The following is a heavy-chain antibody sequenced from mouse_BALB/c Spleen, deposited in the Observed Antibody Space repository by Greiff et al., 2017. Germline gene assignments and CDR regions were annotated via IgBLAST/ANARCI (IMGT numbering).Heavy chain of an antibody. J-gene: IGHJ3*01. D-gene: IGHD2-4*01. CDR3: ARGAYYDYSWFAY. V-gene: IGHV1-87*01. Sequence: QVQLKESGAELARPGASVKLSCKASGYTFTSYWMQWVKQRPGQGLEWIGAIYPGDGDTRYTQKFKGKATLTADKSSSTAYMQLSSLASEDSAVYYCARGAYYDYSWFAYWGQGTLVTVSA. CDR2: IYPGDGDT. CDR1: GYTFTSYW.